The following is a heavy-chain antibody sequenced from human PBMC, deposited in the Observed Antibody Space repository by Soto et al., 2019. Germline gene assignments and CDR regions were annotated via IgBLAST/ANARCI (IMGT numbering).Heavy chain of an antibody. V-gene: IGHV4-30-2*01. J-gene: IGHJ4*02. D-gene: IGHD3-10*01. CDR3: ARRKLRPGLDY. Sequence: SETLSLTCTVSGGSISSGGYSWSWIRQPPGKGLEWIGYIYHSGTTYYNPSLKSRVTISVDRSKNQFSLKLSSVTAADTAVYYCARRKLRPGLDYWGQGTLVTVSS. CDR2: IYHSGTT. CDR1: GGSISSGGYS.